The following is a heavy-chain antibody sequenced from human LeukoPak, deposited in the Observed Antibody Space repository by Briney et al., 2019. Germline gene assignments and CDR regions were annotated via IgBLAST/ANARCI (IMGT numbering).Heavy chain of an antibody. V-gene: IGHV1-8*01. CDR2: MNPNSGNT. CDR1: GYTFTSYH. CDR3: ARFPYGDWFDP. J-gene: IGHJ5*02. Sequence: ASVKVSCKASGYTFTSYHIDWVRQAPGQGPEWMGWMNPNSGNTGYAQKFQGRVTMTRNTSISTAYMELSSLRSEDTAVYYCARFPYGDWFDPWGQGTLVTVSS. D-gene: IGHD4-17*01.